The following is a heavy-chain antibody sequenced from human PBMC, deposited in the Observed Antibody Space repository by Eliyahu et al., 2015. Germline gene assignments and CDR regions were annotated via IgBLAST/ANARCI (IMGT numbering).Heavy chain of an antibody. CDR1: GGTFSSYA. D-gene: IGHD3/OR15-3a*01. J-gene: IGHJ3*02. Sequence: QVQLVQSGAEVRQPESSVKVSCKASGGTFSSYAISWVRRAPGQGLEWMGGIIPMYDTVNYAQKFQGRVTITADESTSTAYMKMRSLRYGDTAVYYCVRGAISIIFLQPAGAFDIWGQGTMVTVSS. CDR3: VRGAISIIFLQPAGAFDI. CDR2: IIPMYDTV. V-gene: IGHV1-69*01.